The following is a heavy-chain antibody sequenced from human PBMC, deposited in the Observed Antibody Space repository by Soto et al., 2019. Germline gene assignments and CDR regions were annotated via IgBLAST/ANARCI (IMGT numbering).Heavy chain of an antibody. CDR3: ARPYSSGWYAAFDI. D-gene: IGHD6-19*01. CDR2: IYYRGST. Sequence: QVHLQQSGRGLVKPSETLSLTCTVSGGSISSYYWSWIRQPPGKGLESIGFIYYRGSTNYNPSLKSRVTISVDTSKNHFSLKLSSVTAADTAVYYCARPYSSGWYAAFDIWGQGTMVTVSS. J-gene: IGHJ3*02. V-gene: IGHV4-59*08. CDR1: GGSISSYY.